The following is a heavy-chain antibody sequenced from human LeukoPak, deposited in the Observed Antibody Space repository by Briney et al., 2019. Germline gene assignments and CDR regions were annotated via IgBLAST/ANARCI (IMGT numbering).Heavy chain of an antibody. CDR1: GYTFTSYY. D-gene: IGHD1-26*01. J-gene: IGHJ6*02. Sequence: ASVKVSCKASGYTFTSYYMHWVRQAPGQGLEWMGIINPSGGSTSYAQKFQGRVTMTRDTSTSTVYMELSSLRSEDTAVYYCARATRSPILYYGMDVWGQGTTVTVSS. CDR3: ARATRSPILYYGMDV. CDR2: INPSGGST. V-gene: IGHV1-46*01.